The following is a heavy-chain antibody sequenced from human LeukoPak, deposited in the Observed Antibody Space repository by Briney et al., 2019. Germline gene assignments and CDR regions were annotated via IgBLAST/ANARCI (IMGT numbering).Heavy chain of an antibody. J-gene: IGHJ4*02. V-gene: IGHV3-7*01. CDR1: GFTFSNYW. CDR3: AREDDWNYEDY. CDR2: IKQDGSEK. Sequence: GGSLRLSCAASGFTFSNYWMSWVRQAPGKGLEWVANIKQDGSEKYYVNSVKGRFTISRDNAKNSLYLQMNSLRAEDTAIYYCAREDDWNYEDYWGQGTLVSVSS. D-gene: IGHD1-7*01.